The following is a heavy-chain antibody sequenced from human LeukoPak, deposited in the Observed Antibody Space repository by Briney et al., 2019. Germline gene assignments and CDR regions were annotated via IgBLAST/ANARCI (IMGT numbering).Heavy chain of an antibody. V-gene: IGHV1-2*02. J-gene: IGHJ4*02. Sequence: GASVKVSCKASGYTFTGYYMHWVRQAPGQGLEWMGWINPNSGGTNYAQKFQGRVTMTRDTSISTAYMELSRLRSDDTAVYYCARDASGYSSGWYSYYFDYWGQGTLVTVSS. CDR3: ARDASGYSSGWYSYYFDY. D-gene: IGHD6-19*01. CDR1: GYTFTGYY. CDR2: INPNSGGT.